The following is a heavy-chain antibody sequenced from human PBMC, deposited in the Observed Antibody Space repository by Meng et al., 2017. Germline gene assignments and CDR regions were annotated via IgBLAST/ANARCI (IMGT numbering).Heavy chain of an antibody. D-gene: IGHD3-10*01. V-gene: IGHV3-48*04. Sequence: GESLKISCAASGFTFSSYGMHWVRQAPGKGLEWVSYISSSGSTIYYADSVKGRFTISRDNAKNSLYLQMNSLRAEDTAVYYCASTRITMVRGVNDYWGQGTLVTVSS. J-gene: IGHJ4*02. CDR3: ASTRITMVRGVNDY. CDR2: ISSSGSTI. CDR1: GFTFSSYG.